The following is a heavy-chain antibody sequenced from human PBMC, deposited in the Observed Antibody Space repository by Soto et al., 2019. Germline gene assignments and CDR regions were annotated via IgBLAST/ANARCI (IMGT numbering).Heavy chain of an antibody. CDR2: THGGDGYT. V-gene: IGHV1-3*01. CDR1: GYSFTRYN. J-gene: IGHJ6*02. CDR3: TTWFGVLFSPYYHLMDV. D-gene: IGHD3-10*01. Sequence: QVQLVQSGAEVKKPGASVKVSCKASGYSFTRYNMHWVRQAPGQGLEWVGWTHGGDGYTGYSQKFQGRVSITMDTSASTAYMELSSLRSEDTAVYYCTTWFGVLFSPYYHLMDVWGQGTAVTVSS.